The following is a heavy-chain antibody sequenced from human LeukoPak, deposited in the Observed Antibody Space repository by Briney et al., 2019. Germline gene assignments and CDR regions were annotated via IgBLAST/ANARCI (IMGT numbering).Heavy chain of an antibody. CDR3: AKGTTGMAPRGYFDD. CDR2: ISGSGGST. D-gene: IGHD5-18*01. V-gene: IGHV3-23*01. CDR1: GFTFSTYA. Sequence: PGGSLRLSCAVSGFTFSTYAMNWVRQAPGKGLEWGSVISGSGGSTYYADSVKGRFTISRDNSKNTLYLQMNSLTVEDTAVYYCAKGTTGMAPRGYFDDWGQGTLVTVSS. J-gene: IGHJ4*02.